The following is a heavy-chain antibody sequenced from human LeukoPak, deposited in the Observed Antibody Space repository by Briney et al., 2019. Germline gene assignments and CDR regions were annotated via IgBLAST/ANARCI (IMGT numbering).Heavy chain of an antibody. J-gene: IGHJ5*02. CDR1: GFTVSSNY. CDR2: ISSSGSTI. Sequence: GGSLRLSCAASGFTVSSNYMSWIRQAPGKGLEWVSYISSSGSTIYYADSVKGRFTISRDNAKNSLYLQMNSLRAEDTAVYYCARDRVEWELLRWFDPWGQGTLVTVSS. CDR3: ARDRVEWELLRWFDP. D-gene: IGHD1-26*01. V-gene: IGHV3-11*01.